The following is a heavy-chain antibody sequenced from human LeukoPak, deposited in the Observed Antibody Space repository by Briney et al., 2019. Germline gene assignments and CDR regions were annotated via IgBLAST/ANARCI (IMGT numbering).Heavy chain of an antibody. Sequence: SVKVSCKASGGTFSSYAISWVRQAPGQGLEWMEGIIPIFGTANYAQKFQGRVTITADESTSTAYMELSSLRSEDTAVYYCARGMSVGYCSSTSCRTYYYYYMDVWGKGTTVTVSS. CDR1: GGTFSSYA. V-gene: IGHV1-69*01. CDR2: IIPIFGTA. D-gene: IGHD2-2*01. CDR3: ARGMSVGYCSSTSCRTYYYYYMDV. J-gene: IGHJ6*03.